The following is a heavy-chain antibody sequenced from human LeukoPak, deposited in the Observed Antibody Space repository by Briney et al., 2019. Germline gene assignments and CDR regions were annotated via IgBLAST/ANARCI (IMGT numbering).Heavy chain of an antibody. V-gene: IGHV4-39*06. CDR2: IYYSGST. CDR1: GGSISSSSYY. Sequence: SETLSLTCTVSGGSISSSSYYWGWIRQPPGKGLEWIGRIYYSGSTYYNPSLKSRVTISVDTSKNQFTLKLSSVTAADTAVYYCAREGYSYGEVLDYFDYWGQGTLVTVSS. J-gene: IGHJ4*02. D-gene: IGHD5-18*01. CDR3: AREGYSYGEVLDYFDY.